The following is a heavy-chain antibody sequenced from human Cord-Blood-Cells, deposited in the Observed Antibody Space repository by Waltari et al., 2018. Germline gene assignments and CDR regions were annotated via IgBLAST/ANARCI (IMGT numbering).Heavy chain of an antibody. CDR3: ARLPGIAAAGMDY. D-gene: IGHD6-13*01. Sequence: QVTLKESGPVLVNPTETLTLTCPVSGFSLSNARMGVSWIRQPPGKALEWLAHIFSNDEKSYSTSLKSRLTISKDTSKSQVVLTMTNMDPVDTATYYCARLPGIAAAGMDYWGQGTLVTVSS. CDR1: GFSLSNARMG. CDR2: IFSNDEK. V-gene: IGHV2-26*01. J-gene: IGHJ4*02.